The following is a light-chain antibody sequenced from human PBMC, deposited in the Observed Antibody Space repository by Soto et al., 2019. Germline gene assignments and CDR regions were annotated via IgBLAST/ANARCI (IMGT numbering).Light chain of an antibody. J-gene: IGLJ3*02. Sequence: QSALTQPPSASGSPGQSVTISCTGTSSNVGAYNRVSWYQQYPGKAPKFMIYDVNKRPSGVPDRFSGSKSGNTASLTISGLQAEDEADYYCCSYTDSYTWVFGGGTKLTVL. CDR2: DVN. V-gene: IGLV2-11*01. CDR3: CSYTDSYTWV. CDR1: SSNVGAYNR.